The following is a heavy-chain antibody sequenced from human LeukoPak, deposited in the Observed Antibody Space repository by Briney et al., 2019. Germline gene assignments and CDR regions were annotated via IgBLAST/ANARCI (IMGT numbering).Heavy chain of an antibody. CDR2: INPNSGGT. CDR1: GYTFTGYY. D-gene: IGHD3-10*01. V-gene: IGHV1-2*04. Sequence: ASVKVSCKASGYTFTGYYMHWVRQAPGQGLEWMGWINPNSGGTNYAQKFQGWVTMTRDTSISTAYMELSRLRSDDTAVYYCARELLWFGDLCMDVWGQGTTVTVSS. J-gene: IGHJ6*02. CDR3: ARELLWFGDLCMDV.